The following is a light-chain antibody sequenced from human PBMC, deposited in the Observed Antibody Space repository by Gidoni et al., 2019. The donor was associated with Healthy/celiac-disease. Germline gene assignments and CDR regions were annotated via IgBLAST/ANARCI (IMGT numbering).Light chain of an antibody. CDR2: AAS. CDR1: QSISSY. Sequence: DIQMTQSPSSLSASVGDRVTITCRASQSISSYLNWYQQKPGKAPKLLIYAASSLQSGVPSRFSGSGSGTDFTLTIRSLQPEAFATYYCQQSYSTPTFGQGTKVEIK. V-gene: IGKV1-39*01. CDR3: QQSYSTPT. J-gene: IGKJ1*01.